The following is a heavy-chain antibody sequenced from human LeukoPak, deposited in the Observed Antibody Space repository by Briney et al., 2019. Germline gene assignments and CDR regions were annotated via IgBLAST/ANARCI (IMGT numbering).Heavy chain of an antibody. V-gene: IGHV1-46*01. Sequence: ASVKVSCKASGYTFTSYYMHLVRQAPGQGLEWMGIINPSGGSTSYAQKFQGRVTMTRDTSTSTVYMELSSLRSEDTAVYYCAREGPGGYYDSSGYLIFDYWGQGTLVTVSS. CDR3: AREGPGGYYDSSGYLIFDY. CDR1: GYTFTSYY. J-gene: IGHJ4*02. CDR2: INPSGGST. D-gene: IGHD3-22*01.